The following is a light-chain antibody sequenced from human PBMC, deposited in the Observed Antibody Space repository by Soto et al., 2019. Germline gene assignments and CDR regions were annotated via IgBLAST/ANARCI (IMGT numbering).Light chain of an antibody. V-gene: IGKV3-20*01. CDR1: QSVCTY. CDR3: PHYRSQQPIY. CDR2: VPS. J-gene: IGKJ5*01. Sequence: EIVLTQSPGTLSMSPGQRATVSCRSSQSVCTYLAWYQQKPGHTPRLLISVPSSRATGIPDRVSASGSGTELTLALRRVEPEDFAVYSCPHYRSQQPIYFGQGTLRDLK.